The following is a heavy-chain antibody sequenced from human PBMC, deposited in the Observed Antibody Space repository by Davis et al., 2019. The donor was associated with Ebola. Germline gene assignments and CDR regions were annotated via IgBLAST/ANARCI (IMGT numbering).Heavy chain of an antibody. CDR1: GGSFSGYY. V-gene: IGHV4-34*01. CDR3: AAFSGWYGRAAFEI. CDR2: IYHSGTT. J-gene: IGHJ3*02. Sequence: PSETLSLTCAAYGGSFSGYYWTWIRQSPGKGLEWIGEIYHSGTTNYNPSLKSRVTISVDKSKNQFSLKLTSVTAADTAVYYCAAFSGWYGRAAFEIWGQGTVVTVSS. D-gene: IGHD6-19*01.